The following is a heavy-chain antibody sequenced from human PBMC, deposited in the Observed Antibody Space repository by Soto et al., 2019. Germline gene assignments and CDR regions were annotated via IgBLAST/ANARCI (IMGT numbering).Heavy chain of an antibody. V-gene: IGHV4-59*01. CDR2: IYYSGST. D-gene: IGHD5-12*01. J-gene: IGHJ4*02. CDR1: GGSISSYY. CDR3: ARAGKMATIFGY. Sequence: QVQLQESGPGLVKPSETLSLTCTVSGGSISSYYWSWIRQPPGKGLEWIGYIYYSGSTNYNPSLKSRVTISVDTSKNQFSLKLSSVTAADTAVYYCARAGKMATIFGYWGQGTLVTVSS.